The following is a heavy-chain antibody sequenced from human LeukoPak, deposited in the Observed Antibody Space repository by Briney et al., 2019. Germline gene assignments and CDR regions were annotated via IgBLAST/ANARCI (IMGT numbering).Heavy chain of an antibody. D-gene: IGHD3-9*01. CDR1: GFTFSSYT. CDR3: ARHSSYYDILTGYYHFDY. CDR2: IYYSGST. J-gene: IGHJ4*02. V-gene: IGHV4-39*01. Sequence: GSLRLSCAASGFTFSSYTMNWVRQAPGKGLEWIGSIYYSGSTYYNPSLKSRVTISVDTSKNQFSLKLSSVTAADTAVYYCARHSSYYDILTGYYHFDYWGQGTLVTVSS.